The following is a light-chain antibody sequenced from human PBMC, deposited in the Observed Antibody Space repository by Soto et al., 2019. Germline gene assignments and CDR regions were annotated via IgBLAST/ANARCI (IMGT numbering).Light chain of an antibody. CDR2: LGS. V-gene: IGKV2-28*01. CDR3: MQALQTPPWT. Sequence: EIVMTQSPLSLSVTPGEPASISCRSSQTLLHNNGFCYLDWYLQKPGQPPQLLINLGSNRASGVPDRFSGSGSGTDFTLKISRVEAEDVGVYFCMQALQTPPWTFGQGTKVEIK. CDR1: QTLLHNNGFCY. J-gene: IGKJ1*01.